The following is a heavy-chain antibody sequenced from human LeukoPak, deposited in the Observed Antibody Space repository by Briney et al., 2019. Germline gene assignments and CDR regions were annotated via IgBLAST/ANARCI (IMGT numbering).Heavy chain of an antibody. J-gene: IGHJ4*02. CDR1: GFTFSSYG. V-gene: IGHV3-30*03. Sequence: GGSLRLSCAASGFTFSSYGMHWVRQAPGKGLEWVAVISYDGNNKYYADSVKGRFTISRDNSKNTLYLQMNSLRAEDTAVYYCARGSWRLVRGAASFESWGQGTLVTVSS. D-gene: IGHD3-10*01. CDR2: ISYDGNNK. CDR3: ARGSWRLVRGAASFES.